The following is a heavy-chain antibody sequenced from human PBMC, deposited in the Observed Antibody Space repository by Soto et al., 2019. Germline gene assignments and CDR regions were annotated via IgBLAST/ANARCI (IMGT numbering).Heavy chain of an antibody. Sequence: PGGSVRLSCAASGFTFSSYGMHWVRQAPGKGLEWVAVIWYDGGNKYYADSVKGRFTISRDNSKNTLYLQMNSLRAEDTAVYYCARDPSIIYGSWFDPWGQGTLVSVSS. CDR3: ARDPSIIYGSWFDP. D-gene: IGHD4-17*01. CDR2: IWYDGGNK. CDR1: GFTFSSYG. V-gene: IGHV3-33*01. J-gene: IGHJ5*02.